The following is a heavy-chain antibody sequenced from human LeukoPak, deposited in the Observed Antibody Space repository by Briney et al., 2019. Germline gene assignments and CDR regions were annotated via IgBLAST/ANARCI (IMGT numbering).Heavy chain of an antibody. J-gene: IGHJ1*01. CDR2: ISSSGSTI. D-gene: IGHD1-1*01. Sequence: GGSLRLSCAASGFTFSSYEMNWVRQAPGKGLEWVSYISSSGSTIYYADSVKGRFTISRDNAKNSLYLQMNSLRAEDTAVYYCARGVLGPRAEYFQHWGQGTLVTVSS. CDR3: ARGVLGPRAEYFQH. CDR1: GFTFSSYE. V-gene: IGHV3-48*03.